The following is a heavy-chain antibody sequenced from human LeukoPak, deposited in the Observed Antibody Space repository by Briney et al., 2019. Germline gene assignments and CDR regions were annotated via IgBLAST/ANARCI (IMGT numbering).Heavy chain of an antibody. J-gene: IGHJ4*02. CDR2: IYYPGRT. CDR1: GGSISTYY. CDR3: ARGTTFWSGYYTPYFDY. V-gene: IGHV4-59*01. D-gene: IGHD3-3*01. Sequence: PSETLSLTCSVSGGSISTYYWTWIRQPPGKGLEWIGYIYYPGRTDYIPSLKSRVTISVDTSTNQFSLRLSSVTAADTAVYYCARGTTFWSGYYTPYFDYWGQGTLVTVSS.